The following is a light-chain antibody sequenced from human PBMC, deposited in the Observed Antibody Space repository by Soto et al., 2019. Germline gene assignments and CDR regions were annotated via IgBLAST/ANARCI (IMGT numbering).Light chain of an antibody. CDR3: QSYDSSLSGYV. CDR2: GNN. CDR1: SSDVGGYNY. Sequence: QSVLTQPASVSGSPGQSITISCTGTSSDVGGYNYVSWYQQQSGKAPKLLIYGNNNRPSGVPARFSGSKSGTSASLAIAGLQAEDEGDCYCQSYDSSLSGYVFGTGTKVTVL. J-gene: IGLJ1*01. V-gene: IGLV2-14*03.